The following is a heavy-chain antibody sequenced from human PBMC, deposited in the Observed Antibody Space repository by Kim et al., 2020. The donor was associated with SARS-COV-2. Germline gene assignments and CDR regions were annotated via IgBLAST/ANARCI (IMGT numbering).Heavy chain of an antibody. V-gene: IGHV3-30*09. CDR3: ARAGRGSYYYGMDV. J-gene: IGHJ6*01. Sequence: ADSVKGRLDISRDKSKNTLYLQMNSLRAEDTAVYYCARAGRGSYYYGMDVWGQGTTVTVSS. D-gene: IGHD1-26*01.